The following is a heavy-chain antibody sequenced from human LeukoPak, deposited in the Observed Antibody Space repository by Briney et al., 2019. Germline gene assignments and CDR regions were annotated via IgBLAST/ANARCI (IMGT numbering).Heavy chain of an antibody. CDR2: INSDGSST. J-gene: IGHJ4*02. CDR3: ATGGAQYYDY. Sequence: PGGSLRLSCAASGLTFSSYWMHWVRQAPGKGLVWVSRINSDGSSTIYADSVKGRFTISRDNAKNTVVLQMNSLSDEDTAVYYCATGGAQYYDYWGQGTVVTVSS. V-gene: IGHV3-74*01. D-gene: IGHD3-16*01. CDR1: GLTFSSYW.